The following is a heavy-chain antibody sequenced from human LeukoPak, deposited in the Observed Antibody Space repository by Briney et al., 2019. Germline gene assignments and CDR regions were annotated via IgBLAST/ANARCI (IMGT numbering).Heavy chain of an antibody. CDR1: GFTFSSYD. J-gene: IGHJ3*02. CDR3: ARDGGGLGAFDI. CDR2: IGTAGDT. V-gene: IGHV3-13*01. Sequence: GGSLRLSCAASGFTFSSYDMHWVRQATGKGLEWVSAIGTAGDTYYPGSVKGRFTISRENAKNSLYLQMNSLRAGDTAVYYCARDGGGLGAFDIWGQGTMVTVSS. D-gene: IGHD3-16*01.